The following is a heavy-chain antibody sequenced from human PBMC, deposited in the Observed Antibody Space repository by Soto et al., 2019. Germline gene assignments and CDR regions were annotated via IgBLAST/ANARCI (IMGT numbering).Heavy chain of an antibody. V-gene: IGHV4-59*01. D-gene: IGHD6-19*01. CDR3: ASSGWYGPGVYYFDY. Sequence: SETLSLTCTVSGGSISSYYWSWIRQPPGKGLEWIGYIYYSGSTNYNPSLKSRVTISVDTSKNQFSLKLSSVTAADTAVYYCASSGWYGPGVYYFDYWGPGTLVTVSS. CDR1: GGSISSYY. CDR2: IYYSGST. J-gene: IGHJ4*02.